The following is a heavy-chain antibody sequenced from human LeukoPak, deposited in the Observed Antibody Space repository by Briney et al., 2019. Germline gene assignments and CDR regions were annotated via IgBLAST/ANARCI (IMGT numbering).Heavy chain of an antibody. CDR2: IKQDGSEK. J-gene: IGHJ3*01. CDR1: GFTFSSYA. Sequence: GGSLRLSCAASGFTFSSYAMSWVRQAPGKGLEWVANIKQDGSEKYYVDSVKGRFTISRDNAKNSLYLQMNSLRAEDTAVYYCAREKYFDDAFDVWGQGTMVTVSS. V-gene: IGHV3-7*01. D-gene: IGHD2/OR15-2a*01. CDR3: AREKYFDDAFDV.